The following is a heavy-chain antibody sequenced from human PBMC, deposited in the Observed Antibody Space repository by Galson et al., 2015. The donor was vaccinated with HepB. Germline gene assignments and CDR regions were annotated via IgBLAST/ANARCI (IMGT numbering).Heavy chain of an antibody. J-gene: IGHJ5*02. CDR1: GFTFSDYW. Sequence: SLRLSCAASGFTFSDYWMTWVRQAPGKGLEWVADIKEDGRVKYYVDSVKGQFTISRDNAKNSLYLEMNGLRAEDTAVYYCAKGDGWLDPWVQGPLVTVYS. D-gene: IGHD2-21*02. CDR2: IKEDGRVK. CDR3: AKGDGWLDP. V-gene: IGHV3-7*03.